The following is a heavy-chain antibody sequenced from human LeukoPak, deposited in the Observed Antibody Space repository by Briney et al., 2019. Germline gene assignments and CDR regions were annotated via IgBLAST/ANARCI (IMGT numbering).Heavy chain of an antibody. J-gene: IGHJ4*02. D-gene: IGHD6-13*01. CDR3: ARVAAAGILVG. CDR1: GFTFSSYW. V-gene: IGHV3-7*01. Sequence: GGSLRLSCAASGFTFSSYWMSWVRQAPGKGLEWVANIKQDGSEKYYVDSVKGRFTISRDNVKNSLYLQMNSLRAEDTAVYYCARVAAAGILVGWGQGTLVTVSS. CDR2: IKQDGSEK.